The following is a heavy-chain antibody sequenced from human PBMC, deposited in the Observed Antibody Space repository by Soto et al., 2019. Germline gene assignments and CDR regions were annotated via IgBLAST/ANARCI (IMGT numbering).Heavy chain of an antibody. J-gene: IGHJ6*02. V-gene: IGHV3-33*01. CDR1: GFTFRSYG. CDR3: ARDRLVPYGYGMDV. D-gene: IGHD2-2*01. Sequence: PGGSLRLSCAASGFTFRSYGIHWVRQAPGKGLEWVALIWFDGSKKYYVDSVKGRFAVSRVNSKNTLYLQMNSLRVEDTAVYYCARDRLVPYGYGMDVWGQGTTVTVSS. CDR2: IWFDGSKK.